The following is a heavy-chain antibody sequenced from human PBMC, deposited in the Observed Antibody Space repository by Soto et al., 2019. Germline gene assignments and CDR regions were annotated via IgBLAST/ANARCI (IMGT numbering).Heavy chain of an antibody. J-gene: IGHJ5*02. D-gene: IGHD5-12*01. CDR3: ASYSVYGGLRLDP. V-gene: IGHV4-30-4*01. Sequence: PSETLSLTCTVSGGSISSGDYYWSWIRQPPGKGLEWIGYIYYSGSTYYNPSLKSRVTISVDTSKNQFSLKLSSVTAADTAVYYCASYSVYGGLRLDPWGEGTLVTVSS. CDR2: IYYSGST. CDR1: GGSISSGDYY.